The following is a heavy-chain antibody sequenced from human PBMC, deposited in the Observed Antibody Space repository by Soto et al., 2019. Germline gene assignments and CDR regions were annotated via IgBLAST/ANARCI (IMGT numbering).Heavy chain of an antibody. Sequence: PGESLKISCNGSGYSFTSYWISWVRQMPGKGLEWMGRIDPSDSYTNYSPSFQGHVTISADKSISTAYLQWSSLKASDTAMYYCARHSRSLSPFDYWGQGTLVTVSS. CDR3: ARHSRSLSPFDY. D-gene: IGHD3-22*01. J-gene: IGHJ4*02. CDR1: GYSFTSYW. V-gene: IGHV5-10-1*01. CDR2: IDPSDSYT.